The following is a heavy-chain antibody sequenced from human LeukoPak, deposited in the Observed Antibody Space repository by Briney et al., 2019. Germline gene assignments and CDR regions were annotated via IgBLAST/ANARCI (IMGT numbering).Heavy chain of an antibody. CDR1: GFTFSTYS. D-gene: IGHD1-26*01. J-gene: IGHJ4*02. CDR2: ISSSSSSPI. Sequence: PGGSLRLSCAASGFTFSTYSMNWVRQAPGKGLEWVSYISSSSSSPIYYADSVKGRFTISRDNAKNSLYLQMNSLRDEDTAVYYCATVGSGSYHIDYWGQGTLVTVSS. CDR3: ATVGSGSYHIDY. V-gene: IGHV3-48*02.